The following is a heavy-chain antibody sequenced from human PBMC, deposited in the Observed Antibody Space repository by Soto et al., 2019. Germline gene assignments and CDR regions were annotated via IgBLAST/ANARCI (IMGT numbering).Heavy chain of an antibody. CDR3: ARVRADYYDSSGPPGWFDP. CDR1: GGSISRYY. D-gene: IGHD3-22*01. Sequence: SXPLSLTCTVSGGSISRYYWSWIRHPPGKGLEWIGYIYYSGSTNYNPSLKSRVTISVDTSKNQFSLKLSSVTAADTAVYYCARVRADYYDSSGPPGWFDPWGQGTLVTVSS. J-gene: IGHJ5*02. CDR2: IYYSGST. V-gene: IGHV4-59*01.